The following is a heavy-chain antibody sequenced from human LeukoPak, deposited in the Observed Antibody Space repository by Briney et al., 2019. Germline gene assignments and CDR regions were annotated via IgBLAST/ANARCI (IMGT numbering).Heavy chain of an antibody. D-gene: IGHD5-12*01. CDR1: GYTFSSHG. CDR2: IRAYNGNT. Sequence: GGSLKLSCTASGYTFSSHGISWVRQAPGQGLEWMGWIRAYNGNTSCAQEFQGRVTMTTDTSTSTASMELRSLRSDGTAVYYCARYQGIYNHRIIDSWGQGTLVTVSS. CDR3: ARYQGIYNHRIIDS. V-gene: IGHV1-18*01. J-gene: IGHJ4*02.